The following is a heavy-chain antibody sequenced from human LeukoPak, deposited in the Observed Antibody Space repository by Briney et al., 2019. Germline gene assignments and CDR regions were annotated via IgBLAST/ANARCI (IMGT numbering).Heavy chain of an antibody. CDR3: ARELATMLHYFDY. Sequence: PSETLSLTCTASGGSISSGSYYWSWIRQPAGERLEWIGRIYTSGSTNYNPSLKSRATISVDTSKNQFSLKLSSVTAADTAVYYCARELATMLHYFDYWGQGTLVTVSS. CDR1: GGSISSGSYY. J-gene: IGHJ4*02. V-gene: IGHV4-61*02. CDR2: IYTSGST. D-gene: IGHD5-24*01.